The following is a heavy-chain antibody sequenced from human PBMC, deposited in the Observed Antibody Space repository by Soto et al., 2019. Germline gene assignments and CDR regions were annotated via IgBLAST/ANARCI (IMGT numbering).Heavy chain of an antibody. J-gene: IGHJ4*02. CDR3: ARDGDDSDPPDPFDH. CDR2: ISGRRDST. Sequence: EVQLLESGGGLVQPGGSLRLSCAASGFAFSNYAMTWVRLAPGRGLEWVSTISGRRDSTYSADSARGRLIISRDYSKNTLYLQMSNPRAEDTAVYYCARDGDDSDPPDPFDHRGQGAQVTVSS. V-gene: IGHV3-23*01. D-gene: IGHD3-22*01. CDR1: GFAFSNYA.